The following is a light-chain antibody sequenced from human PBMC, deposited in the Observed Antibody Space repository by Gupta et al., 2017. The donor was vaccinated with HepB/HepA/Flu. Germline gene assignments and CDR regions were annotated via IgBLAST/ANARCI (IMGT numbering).Light chain of an antibody. Sequence: QSALTQPASVSESPGPSITISCTGTSSDAGKYNRVSWYQHHPGKAPKLIISEVAKRPAVVSNRFSGSKSGNTASLTISGRQPEDEADYYCCSDGGSATYVFGTGTKVTVL. CDR1: SSDAGKYNR. CDR2: EVA. J-gene: IGLJ1*01. CDR3: CSDGGSATYV. V-gene: IGLV2-23*02.